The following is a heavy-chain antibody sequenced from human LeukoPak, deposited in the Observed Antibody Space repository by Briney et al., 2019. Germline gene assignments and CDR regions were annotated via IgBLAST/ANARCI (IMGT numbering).Heavy chain of an antibody. CDR1: GGSFSGYY. V-gene: IGHV4-34*01. CDR2: INHSGST. J-gene: IGHJ4*02. Sequence: SEALSLTCAVYGGSFSGYYWSWIRQPPGKGLEWIGEINHSGSTNYNPSLKSRVTISVDTSKNQFSLKPSSVTAADTAVYYCARVSRAYFDYWGQGTLVTVSS. CDR3: ARVSRAYFDY.